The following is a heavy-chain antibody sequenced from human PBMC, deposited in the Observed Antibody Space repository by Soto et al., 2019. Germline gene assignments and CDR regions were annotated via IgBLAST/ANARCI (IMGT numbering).Heavy chain of an antibody. CDR2: INPSGGST. CDR3: DV. Sequence: ASVKVSCMASGYTFTSYGISWVRQTPGQGLDWMGIINPSGGSTSYAPKFQGRVTMTRDTSTGTVYMDLSGLRSESYHYYGMDVWGQGTTVTVSS. V-gene: IGHV1-46*01. CDR1: GYTFTSYG. J-gene: IGHJ6*02.